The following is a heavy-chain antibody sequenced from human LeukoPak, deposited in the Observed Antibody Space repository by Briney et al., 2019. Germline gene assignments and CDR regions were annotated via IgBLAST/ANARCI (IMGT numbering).Heavy chain of an antibody. CDR2: IYYSGST. Sequence: SQTLSLTCTVSGGSISSGDYYWSWLRQPPGKGLEWIGYIYYSGSTYYNPSLKSRVTISVDTSKNQFSLKLSSVTAADTAVYYCARSHYYDSSGYYVDAFDIWGQGTMVTVSS. CDR3: ARSHYYDSSGYYVDAFDI. V-gene: IGHV4-30-4*01. J-gene: IGHJ3*02. CDR1: GGSISSGDYY. D-gene: IGHD3-22*01.